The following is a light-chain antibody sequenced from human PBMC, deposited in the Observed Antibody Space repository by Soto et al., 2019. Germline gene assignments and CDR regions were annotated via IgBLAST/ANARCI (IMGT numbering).Light chain of an antibody. CDR1: SSDVGGYNY. J-gene: IGLJ2*01. V-gene: IGLV2-14*01. CDR2: EVS. CDR3: SSYTRSSTLVV. Sequence: ALTQPASVSGSPGQSITISCTGTSSDVGGYNYVSWYQQHPGKAPKLMIYEVSNRPSGVSNPFSGSKSCNTASLTISGLQAEDEADYYCSSYTRSSTLVVFGGGTKLTVL.